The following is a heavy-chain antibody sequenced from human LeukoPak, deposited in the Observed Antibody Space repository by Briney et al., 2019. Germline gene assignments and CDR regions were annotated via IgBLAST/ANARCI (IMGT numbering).Heavy chain of an antibody. Sequence: SVKVSCKASGGTFSSYAISWVRQAPGQGLEWMGGIIPIFGTANYAQKFQGRVTITADESTSTAYMELSSLRSEDTAVYYCAKQLGYCSDGSCYFPYWGQGTLVTVSS. V-gene: IGHV1-69*13. CDR1: GGTFSSYA. CDR3: AKQLGYCSDGSCYFPY. J-gene: IGHJ4*02. D-gene: IGHD2-15*01. CDR2: IIPIFGTA.